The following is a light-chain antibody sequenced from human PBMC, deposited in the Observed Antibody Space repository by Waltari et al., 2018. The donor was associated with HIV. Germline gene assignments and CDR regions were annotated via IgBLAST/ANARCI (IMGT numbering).Light chain of an antibody. CDR3: SSYTTFNTVI. Sequence: SALTQPASVSGSPGQSITLSCAGTGAEIGAYNYVAWYQKLPDSVPKLIIYDVTSRPSGISDRFSASKSGNAASLTIAGLQADDEGEYYCSSYTTFNTVIFGGGTKLTV. J-gene: IGLJ2*01. CDR1: GAEIGAYNY. CDR2: DVT. V-gene: IGLV2-14*03.